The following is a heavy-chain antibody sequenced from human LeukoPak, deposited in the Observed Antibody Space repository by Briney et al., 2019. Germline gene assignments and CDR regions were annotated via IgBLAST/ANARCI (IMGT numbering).Heavy chain of an antibody. Sequence: GGSLRLSCAASRFTFSSYAMSWVRQAPGKGLEWVSGISGSGGSTYYADSVKGRFTISGDNSKNTLYLQMNSLRAEDTAVYYCARHITMVRGVIKRPDWFFDLWGRGTLVTVSS. D-gene: IGHD3-10*01. CDR2: ISGSGGST. J-gene: IGHJ2*01. CDR1: RFTFSSYA. CDR3: ARHITMVRGVIKRPDWFFDL. V-gene: IGHV3-23*01.